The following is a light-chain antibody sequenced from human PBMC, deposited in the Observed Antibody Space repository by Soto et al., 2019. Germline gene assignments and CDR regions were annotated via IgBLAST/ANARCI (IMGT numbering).Light chain of an antibody. CDR3: RQYGSSPSYT. Sequence: ELVLTQSPGTLSLSPGERATLSCRASQSVSSSSYLAWYQQKPGQAPRHLIYGASSRATGIPDRFSGSGSATGFTLTISRLEPEDFAVYYCRQYGSSPSYTFGQGTKLEIK. CDR1: QSVSSSSY. CDR2: GAS. J-gene: IGKJ2*01. V-gene: IGKV3-20*01.